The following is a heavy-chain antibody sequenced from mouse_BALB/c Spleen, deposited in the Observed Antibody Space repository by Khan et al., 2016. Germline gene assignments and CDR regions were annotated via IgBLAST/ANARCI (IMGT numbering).Heavy chain of an antibody. J-gene: IGHJ3*01. CDR3: VRDTPFAY. Sequence: EVQLVETGGGLVQPRGSLKLSCAASGFTFNTNAMNWVRQAPGKGLEWVSRIRSKSSNYATYYAESVKDRFTISRDDSQSMLYLQMNNLKTEDTAMYYCVRDTPFAYWGQGTLVTVSA. CDR2: IRSKSSNYAT. CDR1: GFTFNTNA. V-gene: IGHV10S3*01.